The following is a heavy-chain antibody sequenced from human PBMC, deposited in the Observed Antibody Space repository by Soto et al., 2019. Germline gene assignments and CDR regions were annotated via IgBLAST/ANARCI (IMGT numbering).Heavy chain of an antibody. CDR1: GYTXTSYG. J-gene: IGHJ4*02. CDR2: ISAYNGNT. Sequence: ASVKVSCKASGYTXTSYGISWVRQAPGQGLEWMGWISAYNGNTNYAQKLQGRVTMTTDTSTSTAYMELRSLRSDDTAVYYCARDRVVVVAASLYYFDYWGQGTLVTVSS. V-gene: IGHV1-18*01. CDR3: ARDRVVVVAASLYYFDY. D-gene: IGHD2-15*01.